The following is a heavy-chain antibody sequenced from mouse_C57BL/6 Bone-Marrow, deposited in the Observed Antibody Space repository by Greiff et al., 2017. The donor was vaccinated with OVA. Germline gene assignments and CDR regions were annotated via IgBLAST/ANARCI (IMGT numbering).Heavy chain of an antibody. V-gene: IGHV1-26*01. Sequence: VQLQQSGPELVKPGASVKISCKASGYTFTDYYMNWVKQSHGKSLEWIGDINPNNGGTSYNQKFKGKATLTVDKSSSTAYMELRSLTSEDSAVYYCAKGINPYYFDYWGQGTTLTVSS. J-gene: IGHJ2*01. CDR1: GYTFTDYY. CDR2: INPNNGGT. CDR3: AKGINPYYFDY.